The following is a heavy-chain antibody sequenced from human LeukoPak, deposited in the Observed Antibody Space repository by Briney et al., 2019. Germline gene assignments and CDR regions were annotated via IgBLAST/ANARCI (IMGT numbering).Heavy chain of an antibody. Sequence: GGSLRLSCATSGFTFSSYPMYWVRQAPGKGLEWVSYISSSGSVMYYADSVKGRFTISRDNAKNSLYLQMNSLRVEDTAVYTCARGKGVYWGQGTLVTVSS. CDR1: GFTFSSYP. V-gene: IGHV3-48*03. D-gene: IGHD3-10*01. J-gene: IGHJ4*02. CDR3: ARGKGVY. CDR2: ISSSGSVM.